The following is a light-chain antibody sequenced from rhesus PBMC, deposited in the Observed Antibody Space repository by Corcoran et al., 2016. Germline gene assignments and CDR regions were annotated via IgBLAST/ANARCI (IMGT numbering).Light chain of an antibody. CDR1: ESVGSY. V-gene: IGKV3-40*03. Sequence: EIVMTQSPATLSLSPGETATLSCRASESVGSYLAWYQQKPGQAPKLLVHSAYFRATGIPDNSSGSGSRTEFTLTISSLEPEDVGVYHCQQYNDLLPTFGQGTKVEIK. CDR3: QQYNDLLPT. J-gene: IGKJ1*01. CDR2: SAY.